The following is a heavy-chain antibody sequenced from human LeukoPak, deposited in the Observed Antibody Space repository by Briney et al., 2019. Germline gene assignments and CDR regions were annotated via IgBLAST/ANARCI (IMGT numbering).Heavy chain of an antibody. V-gene: IGHV4-59*08. CDR1: GGSISSYY. J-gene: IGHJ4*02. D-gene: IGHD3-9*01. CDR3: AAVNYDILTGCYPFDY. CDR2: IYYSGST. Sequence: SETLSLTCTVSGGSISSYYWSWIRQPPGKGLEWIGYIYYSGSTNYNPSLKSRVTISVDMSKNQFSLKLSSVTAADTAVYYCAAVNYDILTGCYPFDYWGQGTLVTVSS.